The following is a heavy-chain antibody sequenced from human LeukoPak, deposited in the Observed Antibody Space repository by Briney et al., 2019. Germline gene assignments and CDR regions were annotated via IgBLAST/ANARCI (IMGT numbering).Heavy chain of an antibody. CDR3: AKGQELDDGVFDS. V-gene: IGHV3-23*01. Sequence: GGSLTLSCAASGFTFSSIAMTWLRQAPGKGLEWVSNIRSNGDTTYNADSVKGRFTIYRDNSKNTLYLQMNSLRVEDTAIYYCAKGQELDDGVFDSWGQGTLVTVSS. D-gene: IGHD1-1*01. J-gene: IGHJ4*02. CDR2: IRSNGDTT. CDR1: GFTFSSIA.